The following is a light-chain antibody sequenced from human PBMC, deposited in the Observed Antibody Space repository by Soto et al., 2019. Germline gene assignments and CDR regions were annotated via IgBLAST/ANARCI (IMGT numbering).Light chain of an antibody. CDR3: QQYGSSQT. CDR1: QTVRNNY. Sequence: EFVFTQSPGTLSLSPGERATLSCRASQTVRNNYLAWYQQKPGQAPRLLIYDASSTATGIPDRFSGGGSGTDFTLTISRLEPEDFAVDYCQQYGSSQTFGQGTKV. V-gene: IGKV3-20*01. CDR2: DAS. J-gene: IGKJ1*01.